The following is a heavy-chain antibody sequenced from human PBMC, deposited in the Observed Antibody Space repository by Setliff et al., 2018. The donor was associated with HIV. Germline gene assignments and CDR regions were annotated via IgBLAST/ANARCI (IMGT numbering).Heavy chain of an antibody. CDR3: ARGVGIGGNWFDP. CDR1: GYSVSSGYY. CDR2: MYYTGTT. J-gene: IGHJ5*02. D-gene: IGHD2-15*01. Sequence: SETLSLTCAVSGYSVSSGYYWAWIRQAPGKGLQWIGQMYYTGTTDYNPSLSSRVTISQDKSRNQFSLKLTSVTATDTAIYYCARGVGIGGNWFDPWGQGILVTVS. V-gene: IGHV4-38-2*01.